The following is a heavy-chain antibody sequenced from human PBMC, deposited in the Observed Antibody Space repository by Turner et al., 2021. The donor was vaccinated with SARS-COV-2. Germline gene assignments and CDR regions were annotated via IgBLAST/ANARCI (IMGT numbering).Heavy chain of an antibody. CDR1: GSTLTELS. CDR3: ATGVAVAGTPSRYYYYHGMDV. CDR2: FDPEDGET. V-gene: IGHV1-24*01. D-gene: IGHD6-19*01. Sequence: QVQLVQSGAEVKKPGASVKVSCKVSGSTLTELSMHWVRQAPGKGLEWMGGFDPEDGETIYAHKVQGRVTMTEDTSTDTAYMGLSSLRSEDTAVYYCATGVAVAGTPSRYYYYHGMDVWGQGSTVTVSS. J-gene: IGHJ6*02.